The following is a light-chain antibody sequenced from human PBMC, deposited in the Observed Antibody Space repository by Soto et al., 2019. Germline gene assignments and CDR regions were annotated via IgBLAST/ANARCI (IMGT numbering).Light chain of an antibody. J-gene: IGLJ2*01. CDR1: SSNIGAGYD. CDR2: GNS. Sequence: QSVLTQPPSVSGAPGQRGTISCTGSSSNIGAGYDVHWYQQLPGTAPKLLIYGNSNRPSGVPDRVSGSKSGTSASLAITGLQAEDEADYYGQSYDSSLSGHVVFGGGTKLTVL. CDR3: QSYDSSLSGHVV. V-gene: IGLV1-40*01.